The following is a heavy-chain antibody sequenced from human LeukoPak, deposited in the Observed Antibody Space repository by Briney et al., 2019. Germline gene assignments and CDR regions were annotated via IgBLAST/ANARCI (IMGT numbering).Heavy chain of an antibody. J-gene: IGHJ6*02. CDR2: ISYDGSNK. Sequence: PGGSLRLSCAASGFTFSSYAMHWVRQAPGKGPEWVAVISYDGSNKYYADSVKGRFTISRDNAKNTLYLQMNSLRAEDTAVYYCARDAVDTADAVWGQGTTVTVSS. V-gene: IGHV3-30-3*01. CDR1: GFTFSSYA. CDR3: ARDAVDTADAV. D-gene: IGHD5-18*01.